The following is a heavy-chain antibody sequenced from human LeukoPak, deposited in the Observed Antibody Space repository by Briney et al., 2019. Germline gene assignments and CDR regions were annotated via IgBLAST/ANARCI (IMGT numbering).Heavy chain of an antibody. CDR2: IRYDGSNK. CDR3: AKDSRYCSSTSCQTDAFDI. D-gene: IGHD2-2*01. V-gene: IGHV3-30*02. CDR1: GFTFSSYG. J-gene: IGHJ3*02. Sequence: GGSLRLSCAASGFTFSSYGMHWVRQAPGKGLEWVAFIRYDGSNKYYADSVKGRFTISRDNSKNTLYLQMNSLRAEDTAVYYCAKDSRYCSSTSCQTDAFDIWGQGTMVTVSS.